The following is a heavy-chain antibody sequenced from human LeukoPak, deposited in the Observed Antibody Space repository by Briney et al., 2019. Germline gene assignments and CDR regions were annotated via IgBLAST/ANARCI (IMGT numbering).Heavy chain of an antibody. V-gene: IGHV3-48*03. CDR1: GFTFSSYE. D-gene: IGHD2-2*01. Sequence: GGSLRLSCAAYGFTFSSYEMNWVRQAPGKGLEWVSYISSSGSTIYYADSVKGRFTISRDNAKNSLYLQMNSLRAEDTAVYYCARNRYCSSTSCPNWFDPWGQGTLVTVSS. J-gene: IGHJ5*02. CDR3: ARNRYCSSTSCPNWFDP. CDR2: ISSSGSTI.